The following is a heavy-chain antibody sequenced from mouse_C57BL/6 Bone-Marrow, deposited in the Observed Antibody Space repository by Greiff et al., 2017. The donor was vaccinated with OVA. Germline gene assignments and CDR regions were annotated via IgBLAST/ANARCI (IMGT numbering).Heavy chain of an antibody. D-gene: IGHD2-3*01. Sequence: QVQLQQPGAELVKPGASVKMSCKASGYTFTSYWITWVKQRPGQGLEWIGDIYPRSGNTYYNEKFKGKATLTADKSSSTAYMELRSLTSEDSAVYFCARRGDGYWAYWGQGTLVTVSA. CDR3: ARRGDGYWAY. V-gene: IGHV1-55*01. J-gene: IGHJ3*01. CDR1: GYTFTSYW. CDR2: IYPRSGNT.